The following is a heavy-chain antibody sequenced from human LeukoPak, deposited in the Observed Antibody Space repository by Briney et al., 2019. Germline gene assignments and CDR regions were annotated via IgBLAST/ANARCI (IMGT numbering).Heavy chain of an antibody. CDR2: INQDGSEK. CDR1: GFTFSNYW. V-gene: IGHV3-7*03. J-gene: IGHJ4*02. D-gene: IGHD5-12*01. CDR3: ARGGYSGLNFDY. Sequence: GGSLRLSCAASGFTFSNYWMSWVRQAPGKGLEWVANINQDGSEKCYVDSVKGRFTVSRDNAKNSLYLQMNSLRAEDRAVYYCARGGYSGLNFDYWGQGTLVTVSS.